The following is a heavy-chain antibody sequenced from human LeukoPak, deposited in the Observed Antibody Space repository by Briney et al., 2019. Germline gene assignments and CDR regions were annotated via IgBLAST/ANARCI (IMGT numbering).Heavy chain of an antibody. CDR1: GFTFSNYW. J-gene: IGHJ4*02. V-gene: IGHV3-74*01. Sequence: RTGGSLRLSCAASGFTFSNYWMHWVRQAPGKGLVWVSRINTDGSSTSYADYVKGRFTISRDNAKNTLYLQMNSLRAEDTAVYYCAKGGAVAPDYWGQGTLVTVSS. D-gene: IGHD6-19*01. CDR2: INTDGSST. CDR3: AKGGAVAPDY.